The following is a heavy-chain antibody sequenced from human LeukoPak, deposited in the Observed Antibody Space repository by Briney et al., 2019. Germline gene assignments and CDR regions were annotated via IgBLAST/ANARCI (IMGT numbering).Heavy chain of an antibody. CDR3: AKDLEYSSSSDWFDP. D-gene: IGHD6-6*01. J-gene: IGHJ5*02. V-gene: IGHV3-23*01. Sequence: GGSLRLPCAASGFTFSSYAMSWVRQAPGKGLEWVSAISGSGGSTYYADSVKGRFTISRDNSKNTLYLQMNSLRAEDTAVYYCAKDLEYSSSSDWFDPWGQGTLVTVSS. CDR1: GFTFSSYA. CDR2: ISGSGGST.